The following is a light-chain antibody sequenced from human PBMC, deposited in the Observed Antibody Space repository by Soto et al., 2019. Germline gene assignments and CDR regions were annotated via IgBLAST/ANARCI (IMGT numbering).Light chain of an antibody. V-gene: IGKV3-20*01. CDR3: QQYAST. Sequence: EIVSTQSPGTLSLSPGERATLSCRASQSVSSSYLAWYQQKPGQAPRLLIYGASSRATGIPDRFSGSGSGTDFTLTISRLEPEDFAVYYCQQYASTFGGGTKVDIK. J-gene: IGKJ4*01. CDR2: GAS. CDR1: QSVSSSY.